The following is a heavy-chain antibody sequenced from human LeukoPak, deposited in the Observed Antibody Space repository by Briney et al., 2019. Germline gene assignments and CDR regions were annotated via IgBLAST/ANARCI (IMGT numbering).Heavy chain of an antibody. D-gene: IGHD1-14*01. CDR1: GASISTSY. CDR2: IHYSGDI. CDR3: ARHRTGVPFDY. J-gene: IGHJ4*02. Sequence: SETLSLTCTVSGASISTSYWYWIRQPPGKGLEWIGYIHYSGDINYNPSLKSRVTISAYTSKNQLSLKLSSVTAADTAVYYCARHRTGVPFDYWGQGTLVTVSS. V-gene: IGHV4-59*01.